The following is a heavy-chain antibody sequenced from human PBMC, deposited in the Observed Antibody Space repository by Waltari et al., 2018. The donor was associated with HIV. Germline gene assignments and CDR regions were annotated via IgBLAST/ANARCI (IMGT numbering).Heavy chain of an antibody. CDR2: VSESGDST. V-gene: IGHV3-23*01. J-gene: IGHJ5*02. CDR3: AGEDDRGDFP. D-gene: IGHD2-21*01. Sequence: ELYLLESGGGLVQPGGSLRVSCGGSGFTFKNYAVSWARQAPGKGLEWISSVSESGDSTYYADSVEGRFTISRDNSKNMLYLQMNGLRVEDTAVYYCAGEDDRGDFPWGQGTLVTVSA. CDR1: GFTFKNYA.